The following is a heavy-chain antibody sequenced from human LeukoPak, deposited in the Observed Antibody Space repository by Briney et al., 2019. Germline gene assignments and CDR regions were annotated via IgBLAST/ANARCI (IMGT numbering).Heavy chain of an antibody. CDR1: GFTFSSYD. Sequence: GGSLRLSCAASGFTFSSYDMRWVRQAPGKGLEYVSAISSNGGSTYYAYSVKGRFTISRDNSKNTLYLQMGSLRAEDMAVYYCASRGYSYGYTDYWGQGALVTVSS. CDR3: ASRGYSYGYTDY. D-gene: IGHD5-18*01. J-gene: IGHJ4*02. CDR2: ISSNGGST. V-gene: IGHV3-64*01.